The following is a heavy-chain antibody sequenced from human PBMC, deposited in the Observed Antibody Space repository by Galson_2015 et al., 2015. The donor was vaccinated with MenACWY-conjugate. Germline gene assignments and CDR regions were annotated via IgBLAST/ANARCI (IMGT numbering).Heavy chain of an antibody. CDR2: IYTGDSDT. CDR3: ARHPPGGRGMDV. V-gene: IGHV5-51*01. J-gene: IGHJ6*02. CDR1: GSIFSNYW. D-gene: IGHD1-26*01. Sequence: QSGAEVTKPGESLKISCTASGSIFSNYWIAWVRQMPGKGLEWMGVIYTGDSDTRYSPPFQGQVTISADKSISTAYLQWSSLKASDTAMYYCARHPPGGRGMDVWGQGTTVTVSS.